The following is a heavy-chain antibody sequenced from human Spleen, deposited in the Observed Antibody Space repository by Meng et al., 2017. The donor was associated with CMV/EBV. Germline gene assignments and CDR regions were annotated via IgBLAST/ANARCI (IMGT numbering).Heavy chain of an antibody. CDR3: ASTNYYYSNAPLDY. Sequence: SSDSINSGGYYWTSIRQHPGKGPEWIGYIYYSESTYSDPSLKGRVTISADTSKNQVSLELTSVTAADTAVYYCASTNYYYSNAPLDYWGQGTLVTVSS. D-gene: IGHD3-22*01. J-gene: IGHJ4*02. CDR1: SDSINSGGYY. V-gene: IGHV4-31*02. CDR2: IYYSEST.